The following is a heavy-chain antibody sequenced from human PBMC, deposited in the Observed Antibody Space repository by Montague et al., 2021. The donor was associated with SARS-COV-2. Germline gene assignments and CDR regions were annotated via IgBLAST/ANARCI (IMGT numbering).Heavy chain of an antibody. Sequence: TLSLTCTVSGGSISSDYYYWSWIRQPAGKGLEWIGRIYSNGNTNYYPSLKSRVTISADTPENQLYLKLSSVTAADTAVYYCARVGRAATDYFDYWGQGILVTVSS. V-gene: IGHV4-61*02. CDR2: IYSNGNT. J-gene: IGHJ4*02. CDR1: GGSISSDYYY. CDR3: ARVGRAATDYFDY. D-gene: IGHD6-13*01.